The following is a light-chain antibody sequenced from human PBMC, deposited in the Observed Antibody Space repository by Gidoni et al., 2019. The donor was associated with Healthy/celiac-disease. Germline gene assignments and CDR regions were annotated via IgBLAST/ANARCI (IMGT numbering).Light chain of an antibody. CDR3: QQYDNLPFT. J-gene: IGKJ3*01. Sequence: DIQMTQSPSSLSASVGDRVTITCQASKDISNYLNWYQQKPGKAPKLLIFDASNLETGVPSRFSASGSGTHFTFTISSLQPEDIATYYCQQYDNLPFTFGPGTKVDIK. V-gene: IGKV1-33*01. CDR2: DAS. CDR1: KDISNY.